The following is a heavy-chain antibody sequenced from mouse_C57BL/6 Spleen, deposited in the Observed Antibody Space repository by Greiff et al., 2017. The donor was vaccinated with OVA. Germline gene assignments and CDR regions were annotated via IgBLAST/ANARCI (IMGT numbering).Heavy chain of an antibody. J-gene: IGHJ4*01. CDR2: SRNKANDYTT. V-gene: IGHV7-1*01. Sequence: VQLVESGGGLVQSGRSLRLSCATSGFTFSDFYMEWVRQAPGKGLEWIAASRNKANDYTTEYSASVQGRFIVSRDTSQSILYLQMNALRAEDTAIYYCARDADGSSYEGAMDYWGQGTSVTVSS. CDR1: GFTFSDFY. D-gene: IGHD1-1*01. CDR3: ARDADGSSYEGAMDY.